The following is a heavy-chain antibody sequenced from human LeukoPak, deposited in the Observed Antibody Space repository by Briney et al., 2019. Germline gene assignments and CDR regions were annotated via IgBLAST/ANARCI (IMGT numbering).Heavy chain of an antibody. Sequence: ASVKVSCKASGYAFSDYYIHWVRQAPGQGLEWMGWINPHSGGTNSAQKFQGRVTMTRDTSISTAYMELNNLRSDDTAVYYCMRSVGSTNWYAYWGQGAQVIVSS. D-gene: IGHD2-15*01. J-gene: IGHJ5*01. CDR2: INPHSGGT. V-gene: IGHV1-2*02. CDR1: GYAFSDYY. CDR3: MRSVGSTNWYAY.